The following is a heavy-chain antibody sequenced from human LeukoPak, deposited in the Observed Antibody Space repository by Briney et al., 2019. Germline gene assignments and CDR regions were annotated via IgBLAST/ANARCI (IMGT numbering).Heavy chain of an antibody. Sequence: SETLSLTCTVSGGSISSSSYYWGWIRQPPGKGLEWIGSFYYSGSTYYNPSLKSRVTISVDTSKNQFSLKLSSVTAADTAVYYCARSRAAAGLNNWFDPWGQGTLVTVSS. J-gene: IGHJ5*02. V-gene: IGHV4-39*01. CDR3: ARSRAAAGLNNWFDP. D-gene: IGHD6-13*01. CDR2: FYYSGST. CDR1: GGSISSSSYY.